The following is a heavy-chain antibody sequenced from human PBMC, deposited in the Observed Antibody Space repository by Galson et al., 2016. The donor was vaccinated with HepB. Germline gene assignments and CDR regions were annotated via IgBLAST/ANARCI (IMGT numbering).Heavy chain of an antibody. CDR1: GLKFSTYW. J-gene: IGHJ4*02. CDR2: INPDGNEK. V-gene: IGHV3-7*03. Sequence: SLRLSCSVSGLKFSTYWMTWVHQAPGKGLEWVATINPDGNEKASVDSVKGRFTMSRDNAKDSLHLQMTSLRAEDTGMYYCVTSQGYWGQGALVTVSS. CDR3: VTSQGY.